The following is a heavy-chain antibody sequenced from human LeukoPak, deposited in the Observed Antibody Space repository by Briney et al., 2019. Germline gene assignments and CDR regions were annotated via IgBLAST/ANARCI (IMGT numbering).Heavy chain of an antibody. Sequence: ASVKVSCKASGYTFTSYYMHWVRQAPGQGLEWMGIINPSGGSTSYAQKFQGRVTMTRDMSTSTVYMELSSLRSEDTAVYYCARDGKMGPLDTAMVTGFDYWGQGTLVTVSS. J-gene: IGHJ4*02. CDR1: GYTFTSYY. D-gene: IGHD5-18*01. CDR2: INPSGGST. V-gene: IGHV1-46*01. CDR3: ARDGKMGPLDTAMVTGFDY.